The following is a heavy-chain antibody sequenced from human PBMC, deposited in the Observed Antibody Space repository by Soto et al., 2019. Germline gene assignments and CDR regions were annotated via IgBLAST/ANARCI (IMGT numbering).Heavy chain of an antibody. D-gene: IGHD5-12*01. CDR1: GGSISSGGYY. J-gene: IGHJ3*02. V-gene: IGHV4-31*03. CDR3: ARDWRWGYSGYVGGAFEI. CDR2: IYYSGST. Sequence: QVQLQESGPGLVKPSQTLSLTCTVSGGSISSGGYYWSWIRQHPGKGLEWIGYIYYSGSTYYNPSLKRRVTISVDTSKNQFSLKLSSVTAADTAVYYCARDWRWGYSGYVGGAFEIWGQGTMVTVSS.